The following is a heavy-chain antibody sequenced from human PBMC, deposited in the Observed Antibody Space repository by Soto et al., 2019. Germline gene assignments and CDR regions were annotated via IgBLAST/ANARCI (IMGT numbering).Heavy chain of an antibody. D-gene: IGHD3-10*01. CDR1: GGTFSSYA. Sequence: SVKVSCKASGGTFSSYAISWVRQAPGQGLEWMGGIIPIFGTANYAQKFQGRVTITADESTSTAYMELSSLRSEDTAVYYCARDDTYYYGSGSYYNALVDWGQGTLVTVSS. CDR2: IIPIFGTA. V-gene: IGHV1-69*13. CDR3: ARDDTYYYGSGSYYNALVD. J-gene: IGHJ4*02.